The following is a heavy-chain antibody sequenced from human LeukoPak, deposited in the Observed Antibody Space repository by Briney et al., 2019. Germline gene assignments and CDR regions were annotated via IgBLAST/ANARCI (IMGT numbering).Heavy chain of an antibody. CDR2: IHPGDSDT. V-gene: IGHV5-51*01. D-gene: IGHD3-22*01. J-gene: IGHJ4*02. CDR3: ARQEDYYDSSGYYWSTYYFDY. CDR1: GYSFTSYW. Sequence: GESLKISCKGSGYSFTSYWIGWVRQMPGKGLEWMGIIHPGDSDTRYSPSFQGQVTISADKSISTAYLQWSSLKASDTAMYYCARQEDYYDSSGYYWSTYYFDYWGQGTLVTVSS.